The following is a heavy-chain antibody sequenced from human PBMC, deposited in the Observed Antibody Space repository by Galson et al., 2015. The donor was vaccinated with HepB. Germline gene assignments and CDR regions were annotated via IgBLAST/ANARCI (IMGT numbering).Heavy chain of an antibody. V-gene: IGHV1-69*13. CDR1: GGTFNNYA. CDR3: ARDRESSNSYNWFDP. CDR2: IIPMFGIA. Sequence: SVKVSCKASGGTFNNYAISWVRQTPGQGLEWMGGIIPMFGIAFYSQKFQGRVTIIADESTNTAYMGLSSLTSEDTAVYYCARDRESSNSYNWFDPWGQGTLVTVSS. J-gene: IGHJ5*02. D-gene: IGHD4-23*01.